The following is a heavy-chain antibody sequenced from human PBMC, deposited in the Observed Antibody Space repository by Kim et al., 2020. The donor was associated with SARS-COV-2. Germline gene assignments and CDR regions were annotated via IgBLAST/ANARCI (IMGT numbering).Heavy chain of an antibody. CDR2: INPSGGST. V-gene: IGHV1-46*01. CDR3: AREWRSMVRGARWDY. D-gene: IGHD3-10*01. J-gene: IGHJ4*02. Sequence: ASVKVSCKASGYTFTSYYMHWVQQAPGQGLEWMGIINPSGGSTSYAQKFQGRVTMTRDTSTSTVYMELSSLRSEDTAVYYCAREWRSMVRGARWDYWGQGTLVTVSS. CDR1: GYTFTSYY.